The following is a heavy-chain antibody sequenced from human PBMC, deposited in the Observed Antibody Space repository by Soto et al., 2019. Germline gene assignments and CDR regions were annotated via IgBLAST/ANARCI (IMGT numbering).Heavy chain of an antibody. CDR1: GFTFSSYS. CDR3: ARDVRAVGDSIRAPLGGPGHYYYYYYMDV. J-gene: IGHJ6*03. D-gene: IGHD3-10*01. Sequence: EVQLVESGGGLVKPGGSLRLSCAASGFTFSSYSMNWVRQAPGKGLEWVSSISSSSSYIYYADSVKGRFTISRDNAKNSLYLQMNSLRAEDTAVYYCARDVRAVGDSIRAPLGGPGHYYYYYYMDVWGKGTTVTVSS. V-gene: IGHV3-21*01. CDR2: ISSSSSYI.